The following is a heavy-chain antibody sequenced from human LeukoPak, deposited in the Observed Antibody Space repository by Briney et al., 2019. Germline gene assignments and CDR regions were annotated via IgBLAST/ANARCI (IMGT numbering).Heavy chain of an antibody. CDR1: GGSISSYY. D-gene: IGHD3-22*01. CDR2: IYYSGST. J-gene: IGHJ6*02. CDR3: ARTDKNYYDSSGYYGMDV. Sequence: SETLSLTCAVSGGSISSYYWSWIRQPPGKGLEWIGYIYYSGSTNYNPSLKSRVTISVDTSKNQFSLKPSSVTAADTALYYCARTDKNYYDSSGYYGMDVWGQGTTVTVSS. V-gene: IGHV4-59*01.